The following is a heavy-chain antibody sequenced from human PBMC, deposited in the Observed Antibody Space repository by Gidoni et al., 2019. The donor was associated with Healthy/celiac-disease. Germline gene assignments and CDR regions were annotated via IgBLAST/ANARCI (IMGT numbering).Heavy chain of an antibody. D-gene: IGHD4-17*01. V-gene: IGHV4-34*01. CDR2: INHSGST. CDR1: GGSFSGYY. Sequence: QVQLQQWGAGLLKPSETLSLACAVYGGSFSGYYWSWIRQPPGKWLEWIGEINHSGSTNYNPSLKSRVTISVDKSKNQFSLKLSSVTAADTAVYYCAREGYLTSYWGQGTLVTVSS. CDR3: AREGYLTSY. J-gene: IGHJ4*02.